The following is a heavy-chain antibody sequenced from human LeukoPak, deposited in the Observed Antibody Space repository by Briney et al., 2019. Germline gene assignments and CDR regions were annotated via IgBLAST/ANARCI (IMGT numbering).Heavy chain of an antibody. CDR1: GYIFTNLD. J-gene: IGHJ4*02. D-gene: IGHD7-27*01. CDR3: VRWGSYETHGFDC. V-gene: IGHV1-8*01. Sequence: GASVKVSCKASGYIFTNLDINWERQATGQGLEWMGWMNPNTGTTGYAQKFQGRVTMTRNTSISTAYMELSSLRSEDTAVYYCVRWGSYETHGFDCWGQGTLVTVPS. CDR2: MNPNTGTT.